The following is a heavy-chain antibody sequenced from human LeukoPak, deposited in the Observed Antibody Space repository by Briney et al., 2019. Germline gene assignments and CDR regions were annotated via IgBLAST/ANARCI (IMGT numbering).Heavy chain of an antibody. Sequence: PGRSLRLSCAASGFIFSSYGMHWVRQAPGKGLEWVAGIWYDGSKKNYVDSVKGRFTISRDDPKNTLYLQMNSLKAEDTAVYHCTRCNGNFGAFDIWGQGTMVTVSS. V-gene: IGHV3-33*01. CDR1: GFIFSSYG. J-gene: IGHJ3*02. D-gene: IGHD4-23*01. CDR3: TRCNGNFGAFDI. CDR2: IWYDGSKK.